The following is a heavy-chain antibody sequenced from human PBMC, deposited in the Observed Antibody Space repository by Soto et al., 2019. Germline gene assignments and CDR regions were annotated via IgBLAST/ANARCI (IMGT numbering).Heavy chain of an antibody. CDR3: ARDVGYGLIDY. J-gene: IGHJ4*02. Sequence: SETLSLTCTVSGGSISNYYWSWIRHPPGKKLEWIGYIYYSGSTNYNPSLKSRVTISVDTSKNQFSLKLYSVTTADTAVYYCARDVGYGLIDYWGQGTLVTVSS. CDR1: GGSISNYY. CDR2: IYYSGST. V-gene: IGHV4-59*01. D-gene: IGHD5-18*01.